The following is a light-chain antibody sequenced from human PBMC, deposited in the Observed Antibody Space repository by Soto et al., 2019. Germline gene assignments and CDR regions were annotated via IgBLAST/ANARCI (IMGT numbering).Light chain of an antibody. CDR2: WAS. V-gene: IGKV4-1*01. CDR3: QQYYSTPIT. Sequence: DIVMTQSPDSLAASLGVRATINCKSSTSVLYSSNNKNYVAWYQQKPGQPPKLLIYWASTRESGVPDRFSGSGSGTDFTLTISSLQAEDVAVYYCQQYYSTPITFGPGTKVDIK. J-gene: IGKJ3*01. CDR1: TSVLYSSNNKNY.